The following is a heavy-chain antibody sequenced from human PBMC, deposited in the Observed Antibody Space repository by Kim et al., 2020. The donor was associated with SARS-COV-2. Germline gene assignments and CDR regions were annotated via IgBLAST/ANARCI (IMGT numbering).Heavy chain of an antibody. CDR2: ISYDGSNK. Sequence: GGSLRLSCAASGFTFSSYGMHWVRQAPGKGLEWVAVISYDGSNKYYADSVKGRFTISRDNSKNTLYLQMNSLRAEDTAVYYCAKGGSSCPFDYWGQGTLVTVSS. D-gene: IGHD6-13*01. CDR1: GFTFSSYG. V-gene: IGHV3-30*18. J-gene: IGHJ4*02. CDR3: AKGGSSCPFDY.